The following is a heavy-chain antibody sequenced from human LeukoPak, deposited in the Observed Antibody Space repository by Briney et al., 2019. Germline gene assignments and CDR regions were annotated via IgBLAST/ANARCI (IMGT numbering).Heavy chain of an antibody. J-gene: IGHJ4*02. V-gene: IGHV3-48*01. CDR1: GFTFSSYS. CDR3: ARRKGTVGYSGYDLDY. CDR2: ISSSSSTI. Sequence: GGSLRLSCAASGFTFSSYSMNWVRQAPGKGLEWVSHISSSSSTIYYADSVKGRFTISGDNAKNSLYLQMNSLRAEDTAVYYCARRKGTVGYSGYDLDYWGQGTLVTVSS. D-gene: IGHD5-12*01.